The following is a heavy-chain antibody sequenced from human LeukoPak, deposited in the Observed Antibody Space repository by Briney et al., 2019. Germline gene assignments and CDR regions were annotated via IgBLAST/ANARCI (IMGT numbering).Heavy chain of an antibody. Sequence: SSETLSLTCTVSGGSISSGDYYWSWIRQPPGKGLEWIGCIYYSGSTYYNPSLKSRVTISVDTSKNQFSLKLSSVTAADTAVYYCARDRYYGSGSYRDYYGMDVWGQGTTVTVSS. CDR2: IYYSGST. D-gene: IGHD3-10*01. V-gene: IGHV4-30-4*01. CDR3: ARDRYYGSGSYRDYYGMDV. J-gene: IGHJ6*02. CDR1: GGSISSGDYY.